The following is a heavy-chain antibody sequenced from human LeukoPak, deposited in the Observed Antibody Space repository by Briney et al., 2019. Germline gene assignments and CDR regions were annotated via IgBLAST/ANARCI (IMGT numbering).Heavy chain of an antibody. V-gene: IGHV3-7*01. Sequence: GGSLRLSCAASGFTFSSYWMSWVRQAPGKGLEWVANIKQDGSEKYYVDSVKGRFTISRDNAKNSLYLQMNSLRAEDTAVYYCARDVGLIRVPAALNWFDPWGQGTLVTVSS. CDR3: ARDVGLIRVPAALNWFDP. CDR2: IKQDGSEK. J-gene: IGHJ5*02. D-gene: IGHD2-2*01. CDR1: GFTFSSYW.